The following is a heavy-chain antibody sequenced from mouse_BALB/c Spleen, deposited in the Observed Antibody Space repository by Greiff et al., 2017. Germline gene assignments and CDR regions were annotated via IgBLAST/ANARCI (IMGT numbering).Heavy chain of an antibody. Sequence: QVQLKQSGPGLVAPSQSLSITCTVSGFSLTDYGVSWIRQPPGKGLEWLGVIWGGGSTYYNSALKSRLSISKDNSKSQVFLKMNSLQTDDTAMYYCAKIITTATGTFYAMDYWGQGTSVTVSS. D-gene: IGHD1-2*01. CDR2: IWGGGST. CDR1: GFSLTDYG. J-gene: IGHJ4*01. CDR3: AKIITTATGTFYAMDY. V-gene: IGHV2-6-5*01.